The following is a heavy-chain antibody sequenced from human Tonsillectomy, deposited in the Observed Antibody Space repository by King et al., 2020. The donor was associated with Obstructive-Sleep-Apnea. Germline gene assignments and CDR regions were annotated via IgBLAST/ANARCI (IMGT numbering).Heavy chain of an antibody. CDR1: GFTFSSYG. D-gene: IGHD6-19*01. J-gene: IGHJ4*02. CDR3: ARDGRIGYSSGWYGGGLDY. Sequence: VQLVESGGGVVQPGKSLRLSCAASGFTFSSYGMHWVRQAPGKGLEWVAVISYDGNNKYYADSVKGRFTISRDNSKNTVFLHMNRPRAEDAALYYCARDGRIGYSSGWYGGGLDYWGQGTLVTVSS. CDR2: ISYDGNNK. V-gene: IGHV3-30*03.